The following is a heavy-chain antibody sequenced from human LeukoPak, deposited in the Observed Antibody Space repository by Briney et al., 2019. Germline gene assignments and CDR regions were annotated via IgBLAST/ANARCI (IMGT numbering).Heavy chain of an antibody. CDR3: ARDIAGVI. D-gene: IGHD2-15*01. Sequence: PSETLSLTCAVYGGSFSGYYWSWIRQPPGKGLEWIGEINHSGSTNYNPSLKSRVTISVDTSKNQFSLKLSSVTAADTAVYYCARDIAGVIWGQGTLVTVSS. J-gene: IGHJ4*02. CDR1: GGSFSGYY. CDR2: INHSGST. V-gene: IGHV4-34*01.